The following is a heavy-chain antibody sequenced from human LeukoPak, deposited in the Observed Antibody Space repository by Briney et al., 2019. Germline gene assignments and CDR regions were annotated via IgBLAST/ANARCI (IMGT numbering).Heavy chain of an antibody. CDR3: ARVLITSANWFDP. CDR2: IIPNFGTP. V-gene: IGHV1-69*06. Sequence: SVKVSCKASGGTFSSYTISWVRQAPGQGLEWMGGIIPNFGTPNYAQKFQGRVTITADKSTSTAYMELSSLRSEDTAVYYCARVLITSANWFDPWGQGTLVTVSS. J-gene: IGHJ5*02. D-gene: IGHD1-14*01. CDR1: GGTFSSYT.